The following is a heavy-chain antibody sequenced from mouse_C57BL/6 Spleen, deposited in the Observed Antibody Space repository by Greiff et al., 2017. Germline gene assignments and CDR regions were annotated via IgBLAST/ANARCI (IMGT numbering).Heavy chain of an antibody. D-gene: IGHD2-4*01. J-gene: IGHJ2*01. CDR3: RRRGDYDYDVFDY. Sequence: EVQLVESGTVLARPGASVKMSCKTSGYTFTSYWMHWVKQRPGQGLEWIGALYPGNSDTSYNQKFKGKAKLTAVTSASTAYMALSSLTTEEAAVYYCRRRGDYDYDVFDYWGQGTTLTVSA. CDR1: GYTFTSYW. CDR2: LYPGNSDT. V-gene: IGHV1-5*01.